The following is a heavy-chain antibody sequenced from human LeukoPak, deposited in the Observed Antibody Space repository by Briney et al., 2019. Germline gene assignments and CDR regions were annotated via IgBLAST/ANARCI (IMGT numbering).Heavy chain of an antibody. J-gene: IGHJ4*02. CDR1: GFTFNSYW. V-gene: IGHV3-74*01. CDR3: ARAKDYYGSGSYLGY. CDR2: INSDGSST. D-gene: IGHD3-10*01. Sequence: GGSLRLSCAASGFTFNSYWMHWVRQAPGKGLVWISRINSDGSSTSYADSVKGRFTISRDNAKNTLYLQMNSLRAEDTAVYYCARAKDYYGSGSYLGYWGQGTLVTVSS.